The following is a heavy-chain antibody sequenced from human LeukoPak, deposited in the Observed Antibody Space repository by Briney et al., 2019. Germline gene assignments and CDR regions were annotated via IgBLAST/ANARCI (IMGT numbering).Heavy chain of an antibody. J-gene: IGHJ4*02. Sequence: GGSLRLSCAASGFTFSRFWMTWVRQAPGKGLEWVANIKEDGSEKYYVDSVKGRFTISRDNAKNSLYLQMNRLRAEDTAVYYCARWAESNDYWGQGTLVSVSS. CDR3: ARWAESNDY. CDR1: GFTFSRFW. CDR2: IKEDGSEK. V-gene: IGHV3-7*05.